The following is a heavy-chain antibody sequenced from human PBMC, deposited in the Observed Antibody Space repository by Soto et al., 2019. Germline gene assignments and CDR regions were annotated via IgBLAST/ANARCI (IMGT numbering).Heavy chain of an antibody. D-gene: IGHD3-22*01. Sequence: GGSLRLSCAASGFTFSSYAMHWVRQAPGKGLEWVAVISYDGSNKYYADSVKGRFTISRDNSKNTLHLQMNSLRAEDTAVYYYARDSRQRGYYDSSGYYHGPFDYWGQGTLVTVSS. CDR1: GFTFSSYA. V-gene: IGHV3-30-3*01. CDR3: ARDSRQRGYYDSSGYYHGPFDY. CDR2: ISYDGSNK. J-gene: IGHJ4*02.